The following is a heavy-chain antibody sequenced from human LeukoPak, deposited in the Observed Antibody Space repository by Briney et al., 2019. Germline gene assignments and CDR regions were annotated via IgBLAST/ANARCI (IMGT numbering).Heavy chain of an antibody. D-gene: IGHD3-3*01. V-gene: IGHV4-34*01. CDR3: AGPSGYYTARYFDY. J-gene: IGHJ4*02. CDR2: INHSGST. CDR1: GGSFSGYY. Sequence: PSETLSLTCAVYGGSFSGYYWSWIRQPPGKGLEWIGEINHSGSTNYNPSLKSRVTISVDTSKNQFSLKLSSVTAADTAVYYCAGPSGYYTARYFDYWGQGTLVTVSS.